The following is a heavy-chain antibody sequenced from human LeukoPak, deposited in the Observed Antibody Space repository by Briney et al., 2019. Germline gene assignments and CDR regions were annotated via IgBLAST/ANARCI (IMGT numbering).Heavy chain of an antibody. CDR1: AFTFSDYY. CDR3: ARHGYSSGWYYFGY. J-gene: IGHJ4*02. CDR2: ISNGGTTI. D-gene: IGHD6-19*01. Sequence: GGSLRLSCAASAFTFSDYYMSWIRQAPGKWLEWVSYISNGGTTIYYADSVKGRFTISRDNAKNSLYLQMNSLRAEDTAVYYCARHGYSSGWYYFGYWGQGTLVTVSS. V-gene: IGHV3-11*01.